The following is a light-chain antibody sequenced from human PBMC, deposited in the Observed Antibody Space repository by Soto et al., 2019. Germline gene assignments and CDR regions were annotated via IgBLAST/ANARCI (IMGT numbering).Light chain of an antibody. J-gene: IGKJ2*01. Sequence: DIVMTQSPDSLAVFLGERATINCKSSQSVIYSSNNKNYLAWYQHKAGQPPKLPIYWASTRESGVPDRFSGSGSGTDFTLTISSLPAEDVAVYYCQEYYTTPPYTFGQGTKLEIK. CDR2: WAS. CDR3: QEYYTTPPYT. V-gene: IGKV4-1*01. CDR1: QSVIYSSNNKNY.